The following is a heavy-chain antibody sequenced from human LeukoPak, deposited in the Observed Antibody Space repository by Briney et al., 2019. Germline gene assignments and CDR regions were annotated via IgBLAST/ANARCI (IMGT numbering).Heavy chain of an antibody. CDR1: GFTFSSYA. J-gene: IGHJ4*02. V-gene: IGHV3-23*01. Sequence: GGSLRLSCAASGFTFSSYAMSWVRQAPGKGLEWVSAISGSGGSTYYADSVKGRFTISRDNSKNTLYLQMNSLRAEDTAVYYCAKDMIYGSGSYYNPIFDYWGQGTLVTVSS. D-gene: IGHD3-10*01. CDR2: ISGSGGST. CDR3: AKDMIYGSGSYYNPIFDY.